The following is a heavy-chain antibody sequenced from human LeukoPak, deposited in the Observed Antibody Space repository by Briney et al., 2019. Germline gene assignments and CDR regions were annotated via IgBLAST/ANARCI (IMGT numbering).Heavy chain of an antibody. J-gene: IGHJ3*02. CDR3: ARTVVGATTAAFDI. CDR1: GFTFSWYT. CDR2: ISSSSSYI. V-gene: IGHV3-21*01. Sequence: GGSLRLSCAASGFTFSWYTMNWVRQAPGKGLEWVSIISSSSSYIYYADSVKGRFTISRDNAKNSLYLQMNSLRAEDTAVYYCARTVVGATTAAFDIWGQGQWSPSLQ. D-gene: IGHD1-26*01.